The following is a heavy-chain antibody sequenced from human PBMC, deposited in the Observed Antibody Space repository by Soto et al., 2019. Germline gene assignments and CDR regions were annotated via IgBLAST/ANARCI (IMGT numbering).Heavy chain of an antibody. V-gene: IGHV3-9*01. Sequence: EVQLVESGGGLVQPGRSLRLSCAASGFTFDDYAMHWVRQAPGKGLEWVSGVSSTSGTMGYADSVRGRFTISRDNAKNSLYLQMTSHRCEDTALYYCVKDFQTHCYHRDVGGKGTTVTVSS. CDR3: VKDFQTHCYHRDV. J-gene: IGHJ6*03. CDR1: GFTFDDYA. CDR2: VSSTSGTM.